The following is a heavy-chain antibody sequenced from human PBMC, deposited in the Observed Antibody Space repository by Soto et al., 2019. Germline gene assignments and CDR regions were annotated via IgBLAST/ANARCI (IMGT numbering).Heavy chain of an antibody. CDR3: VGYYYNTRGYYYDY. J-gene: IGHJ4*02. CDR2: INPNSGGT. Sequence: GASVKVSCKASGYTFTGYYMHWVQQAPGQGLEWMGWINPNSGGTNYAQKFQGRVTMTRDTSISTAYMELSSLRSEDTAVYYCVGYYYNTRGYYYDYWGQGTLVTVSS. D-gene: IGHD3-22*01. CDR1: GYTFTGYY. V-gene: IGHV1-2*02.